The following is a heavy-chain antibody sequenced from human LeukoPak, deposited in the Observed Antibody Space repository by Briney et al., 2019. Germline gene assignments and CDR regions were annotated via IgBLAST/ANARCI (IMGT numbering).Heavy chain of an antibody. Sequence: SVKVSCKASGGTFSSYAISWVRQAPGQGLEWMGGIIPIFGTANYAQKFQGRVTITADESTSTAYMELSSLRSEDTAVYYCARVALHCGGDCFDYWGQGALVTVSS. CDR3: ARVALHCGGDCFDY. J-gene: IGHJ4*02. CDR2: IIPIFGTA. D-gene: IGHD2-21*01. V-gene: IGHV1-69*01. CDR1: GGTFSSYA.